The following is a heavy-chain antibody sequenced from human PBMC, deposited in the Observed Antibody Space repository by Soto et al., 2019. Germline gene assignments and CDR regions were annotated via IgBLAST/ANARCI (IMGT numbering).Heavy chain of an antibody. Sequence: PGGSLRLSCAASGFTVSSNYMSWVRPAPGKGLEWVSAIYSGGSTYYADSVKCRFTITRDNYKNTLYLQMNSLRAEDTAVYYCARGTDDYYDSSGYYYYWGQGTLVTVSS. CDR2: IYSGGST. V-gene: IGHV3-53*01. CDR3: ARGTDDYYDSSGYYYY. CDR1: GFTVSSNY. J-gene: IGHJ4*02. D-gene: IGHD3-22*01.